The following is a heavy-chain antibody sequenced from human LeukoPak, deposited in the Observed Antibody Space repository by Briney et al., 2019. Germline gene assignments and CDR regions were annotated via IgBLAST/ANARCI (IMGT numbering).Heavy chain of an antibody. V-gene: IGHV3-33*01. D-gene: IGHD3-3*01. J-gene: IGHJ6*02. CDR1: GFTFSSYG. Sequence: PGGSLRLSCAASGFTFSSYGMHWVRQAPGKGLEWVAVIWYDGNNKYYADSVKGRFTISRDNSKNTLYLQMNSLRAEDTAVYYCAAGTIFGPMDVWGQGTTVTVSS. CDR3: AAGTIFGPMDV. CDR2: IWYDGNNK.